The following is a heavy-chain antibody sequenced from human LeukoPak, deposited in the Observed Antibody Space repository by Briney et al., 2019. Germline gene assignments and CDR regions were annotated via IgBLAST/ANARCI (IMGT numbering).Heavy chain of an antibody. CDR1: GFTFSSYS. CDR3: ARDRYYYDSSGYLQGKIADY. V-gene: IGHV3-21*01. D-gene: IGHD3-22*01. CDR2: ISSSSSYI. J-gene: IGHJ4*02. Sequence: GGSLRLSCAASGFTFSSYSMNWVRQAPGKGLGWVSSISSSSSYIYYADSVKGRFTISRDNAKNSLYLQMNSLRAEDTAVYYCARDRYYYDSSGYLQGKIADYWGQGTLVTVSS.